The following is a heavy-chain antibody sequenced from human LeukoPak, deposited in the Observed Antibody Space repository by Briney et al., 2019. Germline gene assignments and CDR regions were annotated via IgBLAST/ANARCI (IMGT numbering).Heavy chain of an antibody. CDR2: IFYSGNT. Sequence: TSETLSLTCTVSGGSINSSSYYWGWIRQPPGKGLEWIGSIFYSGNTYDNPSLKSRVTISVDTSKNQFSLKLNSVTAADTAVYYCARYRSKWLQSSFDYWGQGTLVTVSS. D-gene: IGHD5-24*01. CDR3: ARYRSKWLQSSFDY. V-gene: IGHV4-39*01. CDR1: GGSINSSSYY. J-gene: IGHJ4*02.